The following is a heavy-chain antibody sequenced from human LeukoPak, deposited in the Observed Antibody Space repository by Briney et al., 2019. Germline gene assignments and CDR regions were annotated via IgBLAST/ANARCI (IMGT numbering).Heavy chain of an antibody. D-gene: IGHD2-2*01. Sequence: SETLSLTCTVSGGSLNISSYYWGWIHQPPGKGLEWIGSIYYSGRTYYNPSLKIRVTIFVDTSKNQFSLKLNSVTAADTAVYYCARSQATAMVSDYWGQGTLVTVSS. CDR1: GGSLNISSYY. CDR2: IYYSGRT. CDR3: ARSQATAMVSDY. V-gene: IGHV4-39*01. J-gene: IGHJ4*02.